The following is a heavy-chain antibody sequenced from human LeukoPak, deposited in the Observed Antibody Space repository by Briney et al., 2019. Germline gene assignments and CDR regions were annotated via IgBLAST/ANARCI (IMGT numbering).Heavy chain of an antibody. CDR2: IKQDGSEK. CDR1: GFTFSTYS. J-gene: IGHJ5*02. V-gene: IGHV3-7*01. D-gene: IGHD2-2*02. CDR3: ARDGGYCSSTSCYIDWFDP. Sequence: GGSLRLSCAASGFTFSTYSMHWVRQAPGKGLEWVANIKQDGSEKYYVDSVKGRFTISRDNAKNSLYLQMNSLRAEDTAVYYCARDGGYCSSTSCYIDWFDPWGQGTLVTVSS.